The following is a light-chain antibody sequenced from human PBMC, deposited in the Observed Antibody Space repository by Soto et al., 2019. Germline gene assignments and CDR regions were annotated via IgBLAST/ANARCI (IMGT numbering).Light chain of an antibody. Sequence: DIQMTQSPSSLSASVGDRVTITCRASQNIERWLAWYQQKPGKAHKLLLYDVSSLESGVPSRFSGSGSATEFILTINGLQPDDFATYFCQQFKSGTWTFGQGTKVDI. J-gene: IGKJ1*01. CDR1: QNIERW. CDR3: QQFKSGTWT. CDR2: DVS. V-gene: IGKV1-5*01.